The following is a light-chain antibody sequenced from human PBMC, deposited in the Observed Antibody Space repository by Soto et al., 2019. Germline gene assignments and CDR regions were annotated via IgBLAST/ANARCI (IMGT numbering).Light chain of an antibody. CDR2: AAS. J-gene: IGKJ5*01. V-gene: IGKV1D-12*01. Sequence: DIHMTQSPSSASAYVGDRAPITCRASQGISRCLDWDQKKPGRAPKLVIYAASSLQRGVPVGFSGSGSGTDVALNISRVEAEDVGTYYCLQRARCPLTFGQGTRLEIK. CDR3: LQRARCPLT. CDR1: QGISRC.